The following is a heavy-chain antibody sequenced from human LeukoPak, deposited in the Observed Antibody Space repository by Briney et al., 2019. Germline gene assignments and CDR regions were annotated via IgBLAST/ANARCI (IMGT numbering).Heavy chain of an antibody. CDR2: IYHSVSA. Sequence: SETLSLTCTVSGGSISSQYWSWIRQPPGKGLEWIGSIYHSVSANYNPSLKSRVTISVDTSQNQCSLRLSSVTAADTAVYYCARGGDPHYGMDVWGQGTTVTVSS. V-gene: IGHV4-59*11. J-gene: IGHJ6*02. CDR3: ARGGDPHYGMDV. CDR1: GGSISSQY. D-gene: IGHD2-21*01.